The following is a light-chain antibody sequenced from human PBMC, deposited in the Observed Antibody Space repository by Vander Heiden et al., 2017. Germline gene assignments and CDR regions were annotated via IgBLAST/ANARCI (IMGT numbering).Light chain of an antibody. Sequence: EIVFTPSPGPLSLSPGERATLSCRASQSVSSSYLAWYQQKPGQSPRLLIYGASSRATGIPDRFSGSGSGTDFTLTISRLEPEDFAVYYCQQYGFSLTFGGGTKVEIK. CDR3: QQYGFSLT. V-gene: IGKV3-20*01. CDR1: QSVSSSY. J-gene: IGKJ4*01. CDR2: GAS.